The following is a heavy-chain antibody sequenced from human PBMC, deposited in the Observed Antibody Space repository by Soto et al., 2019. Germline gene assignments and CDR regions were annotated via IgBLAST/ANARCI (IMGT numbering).Heavy chain of an antibody. CDR2: IYDTETT. V-gene: IGHV4-31*02. CDR3: ARGGAVVPRSKYFQR. D-gene: IGHD1-26*01. Sequence: WTWIRQHPGKGLEWIGYIYDTETTDYNPSLKSRVTISVDTSKNQFSLKLNSVTAADTALYYCARGGAVVPRSKYFQRWGQGTLVTVSS. J-gene: IGHJ1*01.